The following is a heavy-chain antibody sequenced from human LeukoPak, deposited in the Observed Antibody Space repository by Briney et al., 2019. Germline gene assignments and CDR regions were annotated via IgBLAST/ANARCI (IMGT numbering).Heavy chain of an antibody. CDR1: GGSISSSSYY. CDR3: ARVRGQWLNTDWFDP. CDR2: IYYSGST. J-gene: IGHJ5*02. Sequence: SETLSLTCTVSGGSISSSSYYWGWIRQPPGKGLEWIGSIYYSGSTYYNPSLKSRVTISVDTSKNQFSLKLSSVTAADTAVYYCARVRGQWLNTDWFDPWGQGTLVTVSS. D-gene: IGHD6-19*01. V-gene: IGHV4-39*07.